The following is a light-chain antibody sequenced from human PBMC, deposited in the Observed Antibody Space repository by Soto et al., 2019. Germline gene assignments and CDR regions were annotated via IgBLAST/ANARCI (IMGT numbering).Light chain of an antibody. CDR1: QSISFW. CDR3: QQHQSYPST. J-gene: IGKJ1*01. CDR2: RAS. V-gene: IGKV1-5*03. Sequence: DIQMTQSPSTLSASVGDGVTITCRASQSISFWLAWYQQKPGKAPKLLIYRASSLESGVPSRFSGTGSGTEFTLTISSLQADDFATYYCQQHQSYPSTFGQGTKVEIK.